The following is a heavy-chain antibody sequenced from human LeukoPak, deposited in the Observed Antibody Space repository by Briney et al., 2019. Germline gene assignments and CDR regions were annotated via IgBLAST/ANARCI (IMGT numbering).Heavy chain of an antibody. CDR3: ARGRSYYEGDFDN. CDR2: INLNSGGT. Sequence: ASVKVSCKASGYTFTGYYMHWVRQAPGQGLEWMGWINLNSGGTKYAQKFQGRVTMTRDTSTSTAYMELSRLRFDDTAVYYCARGRSYYEGDFDNWGQGTLVTVSS. J-gene: IGHJ4*02. CDR1: GYTFTGYY. D-gene: IGHD1-26*01. V-gene: IGHV1-2*02.